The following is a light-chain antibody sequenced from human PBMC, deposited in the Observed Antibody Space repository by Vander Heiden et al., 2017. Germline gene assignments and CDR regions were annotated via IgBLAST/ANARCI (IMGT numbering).Light chain of an antibody. V-gene: IGKV3-15*01. CDR3: QQYHNWRT. CDR1: QSVGSK. Sequence: DTVMTQSPATLSVSPGERATLSCRASQSVGSKLAWYQQKLYDASTRATGLPARFSGSGSGTEFTLTISSLQSEDFAVYYCQQYHNWRTFGQGVKVEIK. CDR2: DAS. J-gene: IGKJ1*01.